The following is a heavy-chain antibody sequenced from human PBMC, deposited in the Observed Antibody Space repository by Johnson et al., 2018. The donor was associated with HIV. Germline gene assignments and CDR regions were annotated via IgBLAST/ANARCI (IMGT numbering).Heavy chain of an antibody. CDR2: IGTAGDT. CDR1: GFTFSSYD. J-gene: IGHJ3*02. V-gene: IGHV3-13*01. Sequence: VQLVESGGGLVQPGGSLRLSCAACGFTFSSYDMHWVRQATGKGLEWVSAIGTAGDTYYPGSVKGRFTISRENAKNSLYLQMNRLRAEDTAVYYCARAMYYFDTSGYLIRPRAFDIWGQGTVVTVSS. D-gene: IGHD3-22*01. CDR3: ARAMYYFDTSGYLIRPRAFDI.